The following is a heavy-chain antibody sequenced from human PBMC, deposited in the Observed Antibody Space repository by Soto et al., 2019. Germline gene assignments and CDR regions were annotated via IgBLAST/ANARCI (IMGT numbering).Heavy chain of an antibody. CDR1: GFSLSTGVVA. D-gene: IGHD3-9*01. J-gene: IGHJ6*01. V-gene: IGHV2-5*01. Sequence: QITLEESAPTLVRPTQTLTLSCIFSGFSLSTGVVAVGWIRQPPGKALEWLALIYWNDDKLYSTSLKTRLTVTKDNSKNQVVLTMTNVDPVDTATYYCANKLRYLDTLDVWGRGTTVTVSS. CDR3: ANKLRYLDTLDV. CDR2: IYWNDDK.